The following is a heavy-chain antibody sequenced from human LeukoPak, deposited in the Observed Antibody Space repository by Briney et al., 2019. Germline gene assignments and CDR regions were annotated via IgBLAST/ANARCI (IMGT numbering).Heavy chain of an antibody. CDR1: GYTFTSYG. CDR2: ISAYNGNT. D-gene: IGHD3-10*01. V-gene: IGHV1-18*01. J-gene: IGHJ5*02. CDR3: ARDTPSYYAGSGKNL. Sequence: ASVKVSCKASGYTFTSYGISWVRQAPGQGLEWMGWISAYNGNTDYAQKFQGRVTMTTDTSTSTAYMELRSLTFDDTAVYYCARDTPSYYAGSGKNLWGQGTLVTVSS.